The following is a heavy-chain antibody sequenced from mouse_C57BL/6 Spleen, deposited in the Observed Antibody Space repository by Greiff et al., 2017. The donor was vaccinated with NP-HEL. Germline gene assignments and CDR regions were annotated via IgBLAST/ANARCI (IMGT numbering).Heavy chain of an antibody. V-gene: IGHV5-17*01. CDR3: AALDSSGTWGFSY. Sequence: EVKLMESGGGLVKPGGSLKLSCAASGFTFSDYGMHWVRQAPEKRLEWVAYISSGSSTIYYADTVKGRFTISRDNAKNTLFLQMTSLRSEDTAMYYWAALDSSGTWGFSYWGQGTLVTVSA. CDR1: GFTFSDYG. J-gene: IGHJ3*01. CDR2: ISSGSSTI. D-gene: IGHD3-2*02.